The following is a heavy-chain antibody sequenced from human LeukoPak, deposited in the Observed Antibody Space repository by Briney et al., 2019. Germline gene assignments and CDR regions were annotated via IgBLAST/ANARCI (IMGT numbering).Heavy chain of an antibody. D-gene: IGHD3-3*01. V-gene: IGHV3-23*01. CDR2: ITGSGGST. CDR3: AKDFWPEMGPFDY. Sequence: PGGSLRLSCAASGFTFSSYSMNWVRQAPGKGLEWVSTITGSGGSTYYADSVKGRFTISRDNSKNTLYLQMNGLRAEDTAVYYCAKDFWPEMGPFDYWGQGTLVTVSS. CDR1: GFTFSSYS. J-gene: IGHJ4*02.